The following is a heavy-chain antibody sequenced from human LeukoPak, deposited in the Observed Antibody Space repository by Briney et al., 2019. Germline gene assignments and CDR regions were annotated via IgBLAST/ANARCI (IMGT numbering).Heavy chain of an antibody. D-gene: IGHD3-22*01. Sequence: GGSLRLSCAASGFTFSSYSMNWVRQAPGKGLEWVSSISSSSSYIYYADSVKGRFTISRANAKNSLYLQMNSLRAEDTAVYYCARDWSTVPLITMIDAFDIWGQGTMVTVSS. V-gene: IGHV3-21*01. CDR1: GFTFSSYS. CDR3: ARDWSTVPLITMIDAFDI. J-gene: IGHJ3*02. CDR2: ISSSSSYI.